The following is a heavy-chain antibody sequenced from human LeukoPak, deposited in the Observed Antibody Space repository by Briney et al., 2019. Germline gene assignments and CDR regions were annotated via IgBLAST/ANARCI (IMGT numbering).Heavy chain of an antibody. CDR1: GGSFSGYY. J-gene: IGHJ4*02. V-gene: IGHV4-34*01. CDR3: ARGGEYSSSIGY. Sequence: SETLSLTCAVYGGSFSGYYWSWIRQPPGKGLEWIGEINHSGSTNYNPSLKSRVTISVDTSKNQFSLKLSSVTAADAAVYHCARGGEYSSSIGYWGQGTLVTVSS. D-gene: IGHD6-6*01. CDR2: INHSGST.